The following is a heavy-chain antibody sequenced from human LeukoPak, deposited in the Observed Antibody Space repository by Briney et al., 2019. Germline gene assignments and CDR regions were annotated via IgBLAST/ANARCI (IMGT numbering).Heavy chain of an antibody. CDR2: INPNSGDT. CDR3: AVAPRYCSSTSCYLLDY. Sequence: ASVKVSCKASGYTFTGYYMHWVRQAPGQGLEWMGWINPNSGDTNYAQKFQGRVTMTRDTSISTAYMGLSRLRSDDTAVYYCAVAPRYCSSTSCYLLDYWGQGTLVTVSS. CDR1: GYTFTGYY. V-gene: IGHV1-2*02. D-gene: IGHD2-2*01. J-gene: IGHJ4*02.